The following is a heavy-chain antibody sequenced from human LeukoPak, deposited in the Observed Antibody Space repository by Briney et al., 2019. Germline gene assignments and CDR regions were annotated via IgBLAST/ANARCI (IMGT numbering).Heavy chain of an antibody. CDR1: GFAFETYT. V-gene: IGHV3-21*04. Sequence: PGGSLRLSCVASGFAFETYTMNWVRQAPGKGQEWVSFISSTSSDINYADSVRDRFTISRDNAKNSLFLQMDSLRVEDTAVYYCAKGLFSGYDKYLDSWGQGTLVTVSS. CDR2: ISSTSSDI. CDR3: AKGLFSGYDKYLDS. D-gene: IGHD5-12*01. J-gene: IGHJ4*02.